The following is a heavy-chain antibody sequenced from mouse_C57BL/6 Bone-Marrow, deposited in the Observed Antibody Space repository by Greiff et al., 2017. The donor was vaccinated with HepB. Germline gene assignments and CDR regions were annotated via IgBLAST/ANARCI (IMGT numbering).Heavy chain of an antibody. CDR2: IDPSDSYT. V-gene: IGHV1-69*01. D-gene: IGHD1-1*01. CDR3: AMNYYGSSYGAY. J-gene: IGHJ3*01. Sequence: VQLQQPGAELVMPGASVKLSCKASGYTFTSYWMHWVKQRPGQGLEWIGEIDPSDSYTNYNQKFKGKSTLTVDKSSSTAYMQLSSLTSEDSAVYYCAMNYYGSSYGAYWGQGTLVTVSA. CDR1: GYTFTSYW.